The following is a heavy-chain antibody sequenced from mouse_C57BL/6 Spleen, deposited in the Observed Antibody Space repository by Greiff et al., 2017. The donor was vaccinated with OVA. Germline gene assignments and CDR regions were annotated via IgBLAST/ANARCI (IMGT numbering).Heavy chain of an antibody. D-gene: IGHD3-2*02. CDR2: IDPSDSYT. J-gene: IGHJ4*01. V-gene: IGHV1-59*01. Sequence: QVQLQQPGAELVRPGTSVKLSCKASGYTFTSYWMHWVKQRPGQGLEWIGVIDPSDSYTNYNQKFKGKATLTVDTSSSTAYMQHSSLTSEDSAVYYCARRAAQATDYAMDYWGQGTSVTVSS. CDR1: GYTFTSYW. CDR3: ARRAAQATDYAMDY.